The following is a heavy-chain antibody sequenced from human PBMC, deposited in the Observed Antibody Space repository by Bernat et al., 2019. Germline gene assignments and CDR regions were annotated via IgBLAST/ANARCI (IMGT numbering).Heavy chain of an antibody. Sequence: QVQLQESGPGLVKPSETLSLTCTVSGGSVSSGSYYWSWIRQPPGNGLEWIGYTYYSWSTNYNPSLKSRVTISVDTSKNQFSLKLSSVTAADTAVYYCARSQSSGSYYKCPGPKKCDRIGAFDIWGQGTMVTVSS. CDR1: GGSVSSGSYY. V-gene: IGHV4-61*01. CDR3: ARSQSSGSYYKCPGPKKCDRIGAFDI. CDR2: TYYSWST. J-gene: IGHJ3*02. D-gene: IGHD1-26*01.